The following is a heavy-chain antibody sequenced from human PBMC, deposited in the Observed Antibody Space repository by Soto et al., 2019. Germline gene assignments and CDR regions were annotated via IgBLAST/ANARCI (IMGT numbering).Heavy chain of an antibody. D-gene: IGHD2-2*02. CDR1: GGSISSGGYS. Sequence: SETLSLTCAVSGGSISSGGYSWSWIRQPPGKGLEWIGYIYHSGSTYYNPSLKSRVTISVDRSKNQFSLKLSSVTAADTAVYYCARGGTEYCSSTSCYRHNWFDPWGQGTLVTVSS. V-gene: IGHV4-30-2*01. J-gene: IGHJ5*02. CDR2: IYHSGST. CDR3: ARGGTEYCSSTSCYRHNWFDP.